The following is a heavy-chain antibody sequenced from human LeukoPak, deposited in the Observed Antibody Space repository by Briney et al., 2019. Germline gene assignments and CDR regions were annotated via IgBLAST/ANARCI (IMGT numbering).Heavy chain of an antibody. V-gene: IGHV3-23*01. CDR2: VTGSGGGT. J-gene: IGHJ4*02. CDR3: AKELPDTAFFTVDY. D-gene: IGHD5-18*01. Sequence: GGSLRLSCAASGFTFRSYAMSWVRQAPGKGLEWVSAVTGSGGGTYYADSVKGRFTISRDNSKNTLYLQMNSLRAEDTAVYYCAKELPDTAFFTVDYWGQGTLDTVSS. CDR1: GFTFRSYA.